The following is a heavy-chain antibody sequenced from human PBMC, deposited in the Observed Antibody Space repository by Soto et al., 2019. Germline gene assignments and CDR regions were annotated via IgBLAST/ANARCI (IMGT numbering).Heavy chain of an antibody. CDR3: ARRPPFDY. CDR1: GDSISSGDYY. V-gene: IGHV4-30-4*01. CDR2: IYYSGNT. J-gene: IGHJ4*02. Sequence: SETLSLTCTVSGDSISSGDYYWSWIRQPPGKGLEWIGCIYYSGNTYYNPSLKRRFSISVDTSKNQFSLQLSSVTVADTAVYYCARRPPFDYWGQGTLVTV.